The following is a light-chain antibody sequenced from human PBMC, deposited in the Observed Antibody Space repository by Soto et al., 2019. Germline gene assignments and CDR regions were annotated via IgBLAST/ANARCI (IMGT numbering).Light chain of an antibody. CDR2: KAS. CDR3: QQYKSYST. Sequence: DIQMTQSPSTLSASVGDRVTITCRASQTISSFLAWYQQKPGKAPKLLIYKASSLESGVPSRFSGSGSETEFTLTISSLQPDDFAPYYCQQYKSYSTFGQGTKLEIK. CDR1: QTISSF. J-gene: IGKJ2*01. V-gene: IGKV1-5*03.